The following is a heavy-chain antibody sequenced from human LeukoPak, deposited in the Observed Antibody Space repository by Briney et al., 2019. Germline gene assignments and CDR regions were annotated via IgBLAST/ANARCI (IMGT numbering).Heavy chain of an antibody. CDR3: ARVLLERPGIDSFDI. CDR1: EFTLSYYS. D-gene: IGHD1-1*01. Sequence: GGSLRLSCAASEFTLSYYSMDWVRQAPGEGLEWVSHLSRSTSTIYYADSVKGRFTIYRDNAKTSLYIQMNSLRAEDTAVYYCARVLLERPGIDSFDIWGRGTMVTVSS. J-gene: IGHJ3*02. V-gene: IGHV3-48*01. CDR2: LSRSTSTI.